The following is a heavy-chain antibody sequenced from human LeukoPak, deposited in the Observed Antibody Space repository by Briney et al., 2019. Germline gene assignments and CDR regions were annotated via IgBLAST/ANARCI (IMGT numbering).Heavy chain of an antibody. V-gene: IGHV3-30-3*01. CDR2: ISYDGSNK. CDR1: GFTFSSYA. Sequence: GGSLRLSCAASGFTFSSYAMHWVRQAPGKGLEWVAVISYDGSNKYYANSVKGRFTISRDNSKNTLYLQMNSLRAEDTAVYYCAREYYYGSGSLYGMDVWGQGTTVTVSS. D-gene: IGHD3-10*01. J-gene: IGHJ6*02. CDR3: AREYYYGSGSLYGMDV.